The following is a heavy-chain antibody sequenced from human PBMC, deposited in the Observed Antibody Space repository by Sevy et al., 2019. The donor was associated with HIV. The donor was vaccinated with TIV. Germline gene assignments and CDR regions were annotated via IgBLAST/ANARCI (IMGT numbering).Heavy chain of an antibody. CDR3: ARDVAFTTEYSYGMDV. D-gene: IGHD4-17*01. Sequence: GGSLRLSCAASGFMFSSYSVHWVRQAPGKGLEWVAVISYAGSNKYYADSVKGRFTISRDNSKNTLYLQMNSLRAEDTAVYYCARDVAFTTEYSYGMDVWGQGTMVTVSS. CDR2: ISYAGSNK. V-gene: IGHV3-30-3*01. J-gene: IGHJ6*02. CDR1: GFMFSSYS.